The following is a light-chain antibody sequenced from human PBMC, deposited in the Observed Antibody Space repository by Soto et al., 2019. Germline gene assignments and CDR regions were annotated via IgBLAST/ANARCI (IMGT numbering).Light chain of an antibody. CDR2: GGS. V-gene: IGKV3-20*01. J-gene: IGKJ2*03. Sequence: EIVLPQSPVTLSLSPGERATLSCRASQSVNSTYLAWYQQKPGQSPRLIIYGGSTRASGFPDRLSGGGSGTDFTLTISRLEPEDSAVYYCHCQQFDSSRVYSFGQGTKLEI. CDR1: QSVNSTY. CDR3: QQFDSSRVYS.